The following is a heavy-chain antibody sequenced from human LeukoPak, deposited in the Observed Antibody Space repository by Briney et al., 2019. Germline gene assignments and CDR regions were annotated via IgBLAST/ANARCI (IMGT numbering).Heavy chain of an antibody. Sequence: GESLKISCKGSGYSFANYWIGWVRQMPGKGLEWMGIIYPGDSITRYSPSFQGQVTISADKSISTAYLQWSSLKASDTAMYYCATRDSLAHFQHWGQGTLVTVSS. CDR2: IYPGDSIT. J-gene: IGHJ1*01. CDR1: GYSFANYW. D-gene: IGHD2-15*01. CDR3: ATRDSLAHFQH. V-gene: IGHV5-51*01.